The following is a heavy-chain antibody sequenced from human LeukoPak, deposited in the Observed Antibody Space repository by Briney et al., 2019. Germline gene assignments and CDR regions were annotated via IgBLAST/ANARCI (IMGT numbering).Heavy chain of an antibody. J-gene: IGHJ4*02. CDR1: GGSISSSSYY. CDR2: IYYSGST. CDR3: ARGSEPFFDY. D-gene: IGHD1-14*01. Sequence: PSETLSLTCTVSGGSISSSSYYWGWIRQPPGKGLEWIGSIYYSGSTYYNPSLKSRVTISVDTSKNQFSLKLSSVTAADTAVYYCARGSEPFFDYWGQGTLVTVSS. V-gene: IGHV4-39*07.